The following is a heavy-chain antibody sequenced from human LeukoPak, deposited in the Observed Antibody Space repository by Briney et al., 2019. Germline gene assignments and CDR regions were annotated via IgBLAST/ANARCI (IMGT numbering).Heavy chain of an antibody. CDR2: ISYDGGKK. V-gene: IGHV3-30*03. CDR3: HSTSAREDAFDI. D-gene: IGHD1-26*01. CDR1: GFTFSSFG. Sequence: GRSLRLSCGASGFTFSSFGMHWGRQAPGKGLEWVAVISYDGGKKYFADSVKGRFTISRDNSKNTMSLEMNSLRVEHTALYYCHSTSAREDAFDIWGQGTMVTVSS. J-gene: IGHJ3*02.